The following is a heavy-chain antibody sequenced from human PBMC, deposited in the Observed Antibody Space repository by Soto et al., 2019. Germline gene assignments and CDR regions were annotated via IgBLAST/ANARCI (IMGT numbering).Heavy chain of an antibody. Sequence: ASVKVSCKASGYTFTSYGISWVRQAPGQGLERMGWTSAYNGNTNYAQKLQGRVTLTTDTSTSTAYMELRSLRSDDTAVYYCARVYPDCSSTSCYYNWFDPWGQGTLVTVSS. V-gene: IGHV1-18*01. D-gene: IGHD2-2*01. J-gene: IGHJ5*02. CDR3: ARVYPDCSSTSCYYNWFDP. CDR2: TSAYNGNT. CDR1: GYTFTSYG.